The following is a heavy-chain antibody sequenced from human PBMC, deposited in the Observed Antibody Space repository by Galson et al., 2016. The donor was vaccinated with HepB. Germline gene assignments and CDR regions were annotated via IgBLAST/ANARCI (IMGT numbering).Heavy chain of an antibody. Sequence: SVKVSCKASGYTFKSYDINWVRQAPGQGLEWMGWISAYNGNTNYAQKLQGRVTMTTDTSTSTAYMELRSLRSDDTAVYYCARGQQWLVPLDYYYGMDVWGQGTTVTVSS. J-gene: IGHJ6*02. D-gene: IGHD6-19*01. V-gene: IGHV1-18*01. CDR3: ARGQQWLVPLDYYYGMDV. CDR1: GYTFKSYD. CDR2: ISAYNGNT.